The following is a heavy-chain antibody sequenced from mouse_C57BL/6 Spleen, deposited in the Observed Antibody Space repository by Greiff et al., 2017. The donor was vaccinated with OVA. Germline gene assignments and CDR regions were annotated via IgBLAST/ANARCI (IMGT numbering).Heavy chain of an antibody. V-gene: IGHV1-82*01. CDR3: ARSRGYSYYAMDY. Sequence: LVESGPELVKPGASVKISCKASGYAFSSSWMNWVKQRPGKGLEWIGRIYPGDGDTNYNGKFKGKATLTADKSSSTAYMQLSSLTSEDSAVYFCARSRGYSYYAMDYWGQGTSVTVSS. D-gene: IGHD2-3*01. CDR2: IYPGDGDT. J-gene: IGHJ4*01. CDR1: GYAFSSSW.